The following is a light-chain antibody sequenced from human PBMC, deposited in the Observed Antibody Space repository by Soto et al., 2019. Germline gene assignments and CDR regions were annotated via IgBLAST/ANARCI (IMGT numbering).Light chain of an antibody. Sequence: EIVLMQSPGTLSLSLGERATLSCRASQYMTRTYIAWYQQKPGQAPRLLIYAASNRATGIPDKFSGSGSGADYSLTISRLEPEDSAVYYCHQYDKAPQTFGQGTKVEIK. CDR3: HQYDKAPQT. J-gene: IGKJ2*01. V-gene: IGKV3-20*01. CDR2: AAS. CDR1: QYMTRTY.